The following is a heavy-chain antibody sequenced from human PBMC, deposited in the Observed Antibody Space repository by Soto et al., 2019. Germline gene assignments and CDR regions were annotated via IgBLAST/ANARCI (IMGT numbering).Heavy chain of an antibody. D-gene: IGHD6-13*01. J-gene: IGHJ4*02. Sequence: ASVKVSCKVSGYTLTELSMHWVRQAPGKGLEWMGGFDPEDGETIYAQKFQGRVTMTEDTSTDTAYMELSSLRSEDTAVYYCATERRHGYSSRWYSDYWGQGTLVTVSS. V-gene: IGHV1-24*01. CDR1: GYTLTELS. CDR2: FDPEDGET. CDR3: ATERRHGYSSRWYSDY.